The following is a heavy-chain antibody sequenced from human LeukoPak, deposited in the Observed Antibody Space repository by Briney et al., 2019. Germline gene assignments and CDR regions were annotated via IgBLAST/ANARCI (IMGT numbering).Heavy chain of an antibody. CDR1: GFTFSSYW. Sequence: GGSLRLSCAASGFTFSSYWVSWVRRAPGKGLEWVANIKQDGSEKYYVDSVKGRFTISRDNAKNSLYLQMNSLRAEDTAVYYCARDDCSSISCYRNWFDPWGQGTLVTVSS. CDR2: IKQDGSEK. CDR3: ARDDCSSISCYRNWFDP. V-gene: IGHV3-7*01. J-gene: IGHJ5*02. D-gene: IGHD2-2*01.